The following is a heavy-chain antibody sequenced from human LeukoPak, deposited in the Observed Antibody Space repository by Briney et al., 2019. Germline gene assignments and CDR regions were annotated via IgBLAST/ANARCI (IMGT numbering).Heavy chain of an antibody. J-gene: IGHJ3*02. D-gene: IGHD3-22*01. CDR2: INWNGGST. V-gene: IGHV3-20*04. CDR1: GFTFDNYG. CDR3: AKDAKPYYYDSSGYYYAGAFDI. Sequence: PGGSLRLSCAASGFTFDNYGMSWVRQAPGKGPEWVSGINWNGGSTGYADSVKGRFTISRDNSKNTLHLQMNSLRAEDTAVYYCAKDAKPYYYDSSGYYYAGAFDIWGQGTMVTVSS.